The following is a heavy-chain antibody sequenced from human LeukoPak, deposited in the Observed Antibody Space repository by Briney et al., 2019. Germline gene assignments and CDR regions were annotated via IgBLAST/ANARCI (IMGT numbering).Heavy chain of an antibody. D-gene: IGHD2-15*01. J-gene: IGHJ4*02. CDR2: ISYDGSNK. CDR1: GFTFSSYG. CDR3: AKDRYCSGGSCYIIDY. V-gene: IGHV3-30*18. Sequence: GGSLRLSCAASGFTFSSYGMHWVRQAPGKGLEWVAVISYDGSNKYYADSVKGRFTISRDNSKNTLYLQMNSLRAEDTAVYYCAKDRYCSGGSCYIIDYWGQGTLVTVSS.